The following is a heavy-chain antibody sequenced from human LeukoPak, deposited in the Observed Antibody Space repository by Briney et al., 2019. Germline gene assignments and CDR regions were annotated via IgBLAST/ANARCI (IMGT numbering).Heavy chain of an antibody. Sequence: SETLSLTCTVSGGSFSSYYWSWIRQPAGKGLEWIGRIYSSGSTNYNPSLKSRVTMSVDTSKNQFPLRLSSVTAADTAVYYCARDRPADSGSAWDRLGDWGQGTLVTVSS. V-gene: IGHV4-4*07. CDR1: GGSFSSYY. D-gene: IGHD6-25*01. CDR2: IYSSGST. CDR3: ARDRPADSGSAWDRLGD. J-gene: IGHJ4*02.